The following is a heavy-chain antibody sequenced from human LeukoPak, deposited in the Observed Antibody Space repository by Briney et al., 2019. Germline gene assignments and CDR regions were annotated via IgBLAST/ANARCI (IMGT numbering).Heavy chain of an antibody. CDR2: ISSSSSYI. J-gene: IGHJ4*02. V-gene: IGHV3-21*01. D-gene: IGHD3-22*01. CDR1: GFTSSSYS. CDR3: ARETPYYYDSSGFDY. Sequence: PGGSLRLSCAASGFTSSSYSMNWVRQAPGKGLEWVSSISSSSSYIYYADSVKGRFTISRDNAKNSLYLQMNSLRAEDTAVYYCARETPYYYDSSGFDYWGQGTLVTVSS.